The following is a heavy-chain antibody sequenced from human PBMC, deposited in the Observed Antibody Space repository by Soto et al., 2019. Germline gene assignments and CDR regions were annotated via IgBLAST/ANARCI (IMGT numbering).Heavy chain of an antibody. J-gene: IGHJ6*02. CDR1: GYIFTSYL. V-gene: IGHV5-51*01. D-gene: IGHD1-1*01. CDR2: IYPGDSDV. Sequence: GAALKVTCTGSGYIFTSYLVGSVRQMPGKGLESMGIIYPGDSDVRYSPSFEGQVTISADKSTNTAYLLWSTLKASDTAMYYCARSQERRYFYGLDVWGRGTTVTVSS. CDR3: ARSQERRYFYGLDV.